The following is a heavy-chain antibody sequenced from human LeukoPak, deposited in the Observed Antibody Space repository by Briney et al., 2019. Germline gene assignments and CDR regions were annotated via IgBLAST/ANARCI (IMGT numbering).Heavy chain of an antibody. CDR3: AKGRFSNFDP. D-gene: IGHD4-11*01. CDR1: GFTFSSYR. CDR2: ISGSGGGGST. J-gene: IGHJ5*02. V-gene: IGHV3-23*01. Sequence: SGGSLRLSCAASGFTFSSYRMSWVRQAPGKGLEWVSAISGSGGGGSTNYADSARGRFTISRDNSKNTLYLQMNSLRAEDTALYYCAKGRFSNFDPWGQGTLVTVSS.